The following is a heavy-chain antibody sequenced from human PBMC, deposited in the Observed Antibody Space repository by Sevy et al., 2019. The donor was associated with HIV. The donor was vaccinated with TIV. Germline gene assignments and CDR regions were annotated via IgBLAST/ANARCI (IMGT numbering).Heavy chain of an antibody. Sequence: SETLSLTCTVSGASISSGGYFWSWIRQHPGKGLEWIGYINYSGTTYYNPSLKSRVTISLDTSKNQFSLDLNSVTAADTAVYYCARDKGGGYYFDYWGQGTLVTVSS. D-gene: IGHD3-22*01. V-gene: IGHV4-31*03. J-gene: IGHJ4*02. CDR3: ARDKGGGYYFDY. CDR2: INYSGTT. CDR1: GASISSGGYF.